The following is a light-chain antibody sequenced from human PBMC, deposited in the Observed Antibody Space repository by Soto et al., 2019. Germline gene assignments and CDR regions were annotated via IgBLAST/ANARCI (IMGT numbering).Light chain of an antibody. CDR3: QQYDSFPLT. CDR2: KAS. V-gene: IGKV1-5*03. CDR1: QSISNW. Sequence: DIPMTQSPSTLSASVGDRVPITCRASQSISNWLAWYQQRPGRAPQLLIHKASTLETGVPSRFSGSGSGTEFTLTISSLQPDDFASYFCQQYDSFPLTFGGGTKVEIK. J-gene: IGKJ4*01.